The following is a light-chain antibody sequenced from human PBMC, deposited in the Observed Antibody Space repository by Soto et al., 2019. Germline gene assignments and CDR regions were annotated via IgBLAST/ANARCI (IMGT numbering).Light chain of an antibody. J-gene: IGKJ5*01. CDR2: TLS. CDR1: QSLLDSADGNTY. Sequence: DIVMTQSPDSLAVSLGERASISCRSSQSLLDSADGNTYLDWYVQKPGQSPQLLIYTLSSRASGVPDRFSGIGSRTDFTLKISRVEAEDVGVYYCMQRREFPITFGQGTRLEIK. CDR3: MQRREFPIT. V-gene: IGKV2-40*01.